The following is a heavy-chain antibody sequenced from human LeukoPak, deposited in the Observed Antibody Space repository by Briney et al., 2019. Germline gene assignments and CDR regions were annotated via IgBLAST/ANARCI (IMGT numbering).Heavy chain of an antibody. D-gene: IGHD2-8*01. V-gene: IGHV1-2*02. CDR1: GYTFTGYY. CDR3: ARGHCTNAVCRTFDY. J-gene: IGHJ4*02. CDR2: INADNGGT. Sequence: EASVKVSCKASGYTFTGYYIHWVRQAPGQGLEWMGWINADNGGTRYAEKFQGRVTTTRDTSISTAYMELSRLTSDDTALYYCARGHCTNAVCRTFDYWGQGTLVTVSS.